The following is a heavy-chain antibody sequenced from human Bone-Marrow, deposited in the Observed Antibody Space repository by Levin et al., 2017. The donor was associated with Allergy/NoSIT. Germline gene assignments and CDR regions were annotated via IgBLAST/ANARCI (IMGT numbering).Heavy chain of an antibody. Sequence: SQTLSLTCTVSGGSISSYYWSWIRQPPGKGLEWIGYIYYSGSTNYNPSLKSRVTISVDTSKNQFSLKLSSVTAADTAVYYCAREGGSLRAVAGNDAFDIWGQGTMVTVSS. J-gene: IGHJ3*02. V-gene: IGHV4-59*01. CDR2: IYYSGST. CDR1: GGSISSYY. D-gene: IGHD6-19*01. CDR3: AREGGSLRAVAGNDAFDI.